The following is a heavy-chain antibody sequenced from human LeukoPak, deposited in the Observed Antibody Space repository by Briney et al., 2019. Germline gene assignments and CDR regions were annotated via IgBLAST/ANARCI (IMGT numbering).Heavy chain of an antibody. D-gene: IGHD4-23*01. CDR1: GYTFTSYY. V-gene: IGHV1-46*01. Sequence: ASVKVSCKASGYTFTSYYMHWVRQAPGQGLEWMGIINPSGGSTSYAQKFQGRVTMTRDTSTSTVYMELSSLRSEDTAVYYCARQFQSVGLDYYGMDVWGQGTTVTVSS. J-gene: IGHJ6*02. CDR2: INPSGGST. CDR3: ARQFQSVGLDYYGMDV.